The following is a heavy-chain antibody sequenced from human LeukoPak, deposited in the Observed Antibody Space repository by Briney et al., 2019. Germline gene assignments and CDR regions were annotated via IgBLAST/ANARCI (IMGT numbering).Heavy chain of an antibody. CDR2: ISSSGSTI. V-gene: IGHV3-48*03. J-gene: IGHJ4*02. CDR3: ARQGGRLHRDY. CDR1: GFTFSSYE. D-gene: IGHD6-25*01. Sequence: PGGSLRLSCAASGFTFSSYEMNWVRQAPGKGLKWVSYISSSGSTIYYADSVKGRFTISRDNAKNSLYLQMNSLRAEDTAVYYCARQGGRLHRDYWGQGTLVTVSS.